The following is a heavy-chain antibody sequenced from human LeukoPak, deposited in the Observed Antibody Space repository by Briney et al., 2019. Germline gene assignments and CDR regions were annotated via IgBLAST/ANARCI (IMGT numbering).Heavy chain of an antibody. Sequence: GGSLRLSCAASGFTFSDEYMSWIRQAPGKGLEWVSYISNSGTYTNYADSVRGRFTISRDNAKHSLYLQMNSVRAEDTAVYYCARSRGAGPGAYFDYWGQGTLVTVSS. D-gene: IGHD6-19*01. CDR3: ARSRGAGPGAYFDY. V-gene: IGHV3-11*03. CDR1: GFTFSDEY. J-gene: IGHJ4*02. CDR2: ISNSGTYT.